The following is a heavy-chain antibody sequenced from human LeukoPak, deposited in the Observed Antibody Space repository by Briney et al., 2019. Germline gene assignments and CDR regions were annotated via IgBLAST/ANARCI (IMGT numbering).Heavy chain of an antibody. V-gene: IGHV1-69*04. CDR3: AREEYSSSLDY. CDR1: GGTFISYA. J-gene: IGHJ4*02. D-gene: IGHD6-6*01. Sequence: SVKVSCKASGGTFISYAISWVRQAPGQGLASMGRIIPILGIANYAQKFQGRVTITADKSTSTAYMELSSLRSEDTAVYYCAREEYSSSLDYWGQGTLVTVSS. CDR2: IIPILGIA.